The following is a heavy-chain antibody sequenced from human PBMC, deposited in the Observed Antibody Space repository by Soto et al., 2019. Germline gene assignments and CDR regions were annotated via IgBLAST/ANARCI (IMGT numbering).Heavy chain of an antibody. CDR3: VREDGVVGASSAFDS. V-gene: IGHV3-21*02. Sequence: EVQLVESGGGLVAPGGSLRLSCVASGFALTTYTMNWVRQAPGTGLEWVSSINGRSNYKYYSDSVKGRFTVSRDNGQNSLFLQMGRLGPEDTAVYYCVREDGVVGASSAFDSWGQGTLVTVSS. CDR2: INGRSNYK. D-gene: IGHD1-26*01. J-gene: IGHJ4*02. CDR1: GFALTTYT.